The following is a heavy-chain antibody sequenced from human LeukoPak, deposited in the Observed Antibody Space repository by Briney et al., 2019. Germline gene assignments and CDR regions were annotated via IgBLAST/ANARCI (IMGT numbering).Heavy chain of an antibody. V-gene: IGHV3-7*01. Sequence: GGSLRLSCAASGFTFSSYWMSWVRQAPGKGLEWVANIKQDGSEKYYVDSVKGRFTISRDNAKNSLYLQMNSLRAEDTAVYYCAKDHTIFGVVTNTDFDYWGQGTLVTVSS. CDR2: IKQDGSEK. CDR3: AKDHTIFGVVTNTDFDY. CDR1: GFTFSSYW. J-gene: IGHJ4*02. D-gene: IGHD3-3*01.